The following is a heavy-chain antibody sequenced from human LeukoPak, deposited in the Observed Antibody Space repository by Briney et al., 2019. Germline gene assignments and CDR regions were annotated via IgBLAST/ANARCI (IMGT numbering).Heavy chain of an antibody. V-gene: IGHV3-21*01. CDR1: GFTFSSYS. Sequence: GGSLRLSCAASGFTFSSYSMNWVRQAPGKGLEWVSSISSSSSYIYYADSVKGRFTISRDNAKNSLYLQMNSLRAEDTAVYYCARDHGAAAPHTYDMDVWGQGTTVTVSS. CDR3: ARDHGAAAPHTYDMDV. CDR2: ISSSSSYI. J-gene: IGHJ6*02. D-gene: IGHD6-13*01.